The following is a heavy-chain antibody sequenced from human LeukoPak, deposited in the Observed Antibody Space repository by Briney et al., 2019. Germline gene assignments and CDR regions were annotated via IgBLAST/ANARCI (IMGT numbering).Heavy chain of an antibody. CDR1: GGSISSSSYY. D-gene: IGHD5-24*01. V-gene: IGHV4-39*01. CDR3: ARHLRDGYNWVDY. Sequence: SETLSLTCSVSGGSISSSSYYWGWIRQPPGKGLEWIASIYYSGSTYYNPSLKSRVTISVDTSKNQFSLRLSSVTAADTAVYYCARHLRDGYNWVDYWGQGTLVTVSS. CDR2: IYYSGST. J-gene: IGHJ4*02.